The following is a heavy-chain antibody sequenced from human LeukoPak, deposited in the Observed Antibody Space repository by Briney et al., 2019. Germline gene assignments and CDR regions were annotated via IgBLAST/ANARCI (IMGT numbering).Heavy chain of an antibody. CDR2: ISSSSSTI. CDR1: GFTFSRYS. J-gene: IGHJ3*02. D-gene: IGHD3-22*01. CDR3: ARDHTLDNYDSSGSDAFDI. Sequence: GGSLRLSCAASGFTFSRYSMNWVRQAPGKGLEWVSYISSSSSTIYYADSVKGRFTISRDNAKNSLYLQMNSLRDEDTAVYYCARDHTLDNYDSSGSDAFDIWGQGTMVTVS. V-gene: IGHV3-48*02.